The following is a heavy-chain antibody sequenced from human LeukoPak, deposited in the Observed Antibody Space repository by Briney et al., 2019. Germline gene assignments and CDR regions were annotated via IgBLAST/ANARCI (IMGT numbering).Heavy chain of an antibody. CDR2: INPNSGGT. CDR3: ARALWFGERGYYFDY. V-gene: IGHV1-2*02. D-gene: IGHD3-10*01. CDR1: GYTFTSYY. J-gene: IGHJ4*02. Sequence: GASVKVSCKASGYTFTSYYMHWVRQAPGQGLEWMGWINPNSGGTNYAQKFQGRVTMTRDTSISTAYMELSRLRSDDTAVYYCARALWFGERGYYFDYWGQGTLVTVSS.